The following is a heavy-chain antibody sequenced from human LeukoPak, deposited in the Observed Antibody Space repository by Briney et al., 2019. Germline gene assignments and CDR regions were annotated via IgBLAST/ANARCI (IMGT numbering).Heavy chain of an antibody. V-gene: IGHV1-8*01. Sequence: ASVKVSCKASGYTFTSYDINWVRQATGQGLEWMGWMNPNSGNTGYAQKFQGRVTITADKSTSTAYMELSSLRSEDTAVYYCAGRRVERYCSGGSCCIHRYYMDVWGKGTTVTVSS. CDR2: MNPNSGNT. D-gene: IGHD2-15*01. J-gene: IGHJ6*03. CDR3: AGRRVERYCSGGSCCIHRYYMDV. CDR1: GYTFTSYD.